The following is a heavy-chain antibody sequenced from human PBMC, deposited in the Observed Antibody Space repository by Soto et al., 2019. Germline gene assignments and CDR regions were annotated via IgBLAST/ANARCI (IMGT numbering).Heavy chain of an antibody. D-gene: IGHD3-10*01. V-gene: IGHV3-30*18. CDR1: GFTFSSYG. Sequence: QVQLVESGGGVVQPGRSLRLSCAASGFTFSSYGMHWVRQAPGKGLEWVAGISYDGSNKYYADSVKGRFTISRDNSKNTLYLQMNSLRAEDTAVYYCAKTYYYGSGSYLSGYWGQGTLVTVSS. J-gene: IGHJ4*02. CDR2: ISYDGSNK. CDR3: AKTYYYGSGSYLSGY.